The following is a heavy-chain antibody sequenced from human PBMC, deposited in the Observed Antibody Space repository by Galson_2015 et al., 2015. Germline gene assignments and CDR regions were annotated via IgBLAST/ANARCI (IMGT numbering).Heavy chain of an antibody. CDR1: GFTFSSCG. CDR2: ISDEGSIK. CDR3: AKDNEGYCSDGHCYSYYYYGMDV. J-gene: IGHJ6*02. V-gene: IGHV3-30*18. D-gene: IGHD2-15*01. Sequence: SLRLSCAASGFTFSSCGMHWVRQAPGKGLEWVALISDEGSIKEYADPVKGRFTISRDNSKNTLSLQMNSLRAEDTAIYYCAKDNEGYCSDGHCYSYYYYGMDVWGQGTTVTVSS.